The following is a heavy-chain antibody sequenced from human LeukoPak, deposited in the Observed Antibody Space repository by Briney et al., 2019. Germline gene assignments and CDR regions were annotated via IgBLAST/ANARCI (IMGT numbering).Heavy chain of an antibody. CDR3: AREVLLWFGDQKVDY. CDR2: IKQDGSEK. V-gene: IGHV3-7*01. D-gene: IGHD3-10*01. Sequence: GGSLRLSCAASGFTFSSYWMSWVRQAPGKGLEWMANIKQDGSEKYYVDSVKGRFTISRDNAKNSLYLQMNSLRAEDTAVYYCAREVLLWFGDQKVDYWGQGTLVTVSS. CDR1: GFTFSSYW. J-gene: IGHJ4*02.